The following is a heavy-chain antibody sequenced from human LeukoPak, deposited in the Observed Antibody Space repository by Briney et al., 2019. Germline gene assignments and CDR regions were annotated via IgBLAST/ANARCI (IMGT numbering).Heavy chain of an antibody. J-gene: IGHJ4*02. CDR2: IKQDGSEK. Sequence: QTGGSLRLSCAASGFTFSSYWMSWVRQAPGKGLEWVASIKQDGSEKYYVGSVKGRFTISRDNAKNSLYLQMNSLRAEDTAVYYCARGGGAARRFDYWGQGTLVTVSS. CDR3: ARGGGAARRFDY. D-gene: IGHD6-6*01. CDR1: GFTFSSYW. V-gene: IGHV3-7*01.